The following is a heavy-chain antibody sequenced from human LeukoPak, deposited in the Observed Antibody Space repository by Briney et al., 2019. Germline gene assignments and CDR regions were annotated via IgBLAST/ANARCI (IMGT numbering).Heavy chain of an antibody. J-gene: IGHJ3*02. V-gene: IGHV3-23*01. CDR2: ISGSGSGGST. D-gene: IGHD1-26*01. CDR1: GFTFSSSA. CDR3: AREIGEGASDAFDI. Sequence: GGSLRLSCAASGFTFSSSAMSWVRQAPGKGLEWVSSISGSGSGGSTYYADSVKGRFTISRDNSKNTLYLHMNSLRAEDTAVYYCAREIGEGASDAFDIWGQGTMVTVSS.